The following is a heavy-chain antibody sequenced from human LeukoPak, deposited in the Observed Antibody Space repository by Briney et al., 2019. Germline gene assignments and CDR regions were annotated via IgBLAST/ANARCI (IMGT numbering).Heavy chain of an antibody. CDR3: ARNTWFGASSARPRGPNWFDP. CDR1: DVSISSYS. V-gene: IGHV4-4*07. Sequence: SETLSLTCTVSDVSISSYSWSWIRQPAGEGLEWIGRFSSSGSTNYNPSLKSRVTISVDTSKNQFSLKLSSVTAADTAVYYCARNTWFGASSARPRGPNWFDPWGQGTLVTVSS. J-gene: IGHJ5*02. CDR2: FSSSGST. D-gene: IGHD3-10*01.